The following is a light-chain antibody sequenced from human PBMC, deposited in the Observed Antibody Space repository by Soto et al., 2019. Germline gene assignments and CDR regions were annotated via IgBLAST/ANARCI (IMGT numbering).Light chain of an antibody. CDR1: QSVSSY. V-gene: IGKV3-11*01. CDR3: QQRSNWPIT. J-gene: IGKJ5*01. CDR2: DAS. Sequence: EIVLTQSPATLSLSPGERATLSCRASQSVSSYLAWYQQKPGQAPRLLIYDASNTATGIPASFSGSGSGTDFARNISSLEPEDFGVYYGQQRSNWPITFGQGTRLEIK.